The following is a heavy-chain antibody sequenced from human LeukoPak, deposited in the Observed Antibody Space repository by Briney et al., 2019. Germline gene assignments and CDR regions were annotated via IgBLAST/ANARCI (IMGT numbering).Heavy chain of an antibody. CDR2: ISTDGSIT. V-gene: IGHV3-74*01. CDR1: GFTIRNYW. CDR3: ARDRGYSDSSGSLDY. J-gene: IGHJ4*02. D-gene: IGHD3-22*01. Sequence: PGGSLRLSCVASGFTIRNYWMHWVRQAPGKGLVWVSRISTDGSITTNADSVKGRFTFSRDNAKNTLYLQMNTLRAEDTAVYYCARDRGYSDSSGSLDYWGLGTLVTVSS.